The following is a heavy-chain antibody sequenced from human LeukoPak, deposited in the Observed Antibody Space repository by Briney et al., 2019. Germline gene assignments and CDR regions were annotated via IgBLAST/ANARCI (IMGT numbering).Heavy chain of an antibody. V-gene: IGHV1-18*01. CDR1: GYTFTSYG. CDR2: ISAYNGNT. Sequence: ASVKVSCKASGYTFTSYGISWVRQAPGQGLEWMGWISAYNGNTNYAQKLQGRVTMTTDTSTSTDYLELSSLRSEDTAMYYCARDNSVRDEAWWFNPWGQGTLVTVSS. J-gene: IGHJ5*02. CDR3: ARDNSVRDEAWWFNP. D-gene: IGHD5-24*01.